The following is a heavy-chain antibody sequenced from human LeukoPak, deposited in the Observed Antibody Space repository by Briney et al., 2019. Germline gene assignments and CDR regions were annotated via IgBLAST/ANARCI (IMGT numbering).Heavy chain of an antibody. CDR1: GFIFSDYE. CDR3: AKDMMRSIVGATVDY. J-gene: IGHJ4*02. V-gene: IGHV3-48*03. CDR2: INRGGTTM. Sequence: GGSLRLSCAASGFIFSDYEMNWVRLAPGKGLEWVSYINRGGTTMYYADSVKGRFAISRDNAKNTLYLQMNSLRAEDTAVYYCAKDMMRSIVGATVDYWGQGTLVTVSS. D-gene: IGHD1-26*01.